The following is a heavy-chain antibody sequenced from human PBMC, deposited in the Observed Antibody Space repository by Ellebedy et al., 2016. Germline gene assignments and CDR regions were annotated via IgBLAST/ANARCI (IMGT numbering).Heavy chain of an antibody. CDR3: ARGVTPHFDY. CDR2: IVSSGST. CDR1: GGSISDYF. J-gene: IGHJ4*02. Sequence: SETLSLTCTVSGGSISDYFWSWIRQPAGMGLEWIGRIVSSGSTNYNPSLKSRVSMSVDTSNNQFSLNLNSVTAADTAVYYCARGVTPHFDYWGQGILVTVSS. D-gene: IGHD2-21*02. V-gene: IGHV4-4*07.